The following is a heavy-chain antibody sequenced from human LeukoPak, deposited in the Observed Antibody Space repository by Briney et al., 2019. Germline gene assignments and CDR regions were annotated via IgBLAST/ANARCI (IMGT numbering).Heavy chain of an antibody. J-gene: IGHJ4*02. V-gene: IGHV4-59*08. CDR3: ARQPYYYDSSGYYYGYFDY. Sequence: SETLSLTCTVSGGSISTYYWSWIRQPPGKGLGWIGYIYYSGSTNYNPSLKSRVTISVDTSKNHFSLKLSSVTAADAAVYYCARQPYYYDSSGYYYGYFDYWGQGTLVTVSS. CDR2: IYYSGST. D-gene: IGHD3-22*01. CDR1: GGSISTYY.